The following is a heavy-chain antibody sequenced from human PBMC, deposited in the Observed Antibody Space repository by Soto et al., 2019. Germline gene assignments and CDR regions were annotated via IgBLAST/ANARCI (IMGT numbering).Heavy chain of an antibody. J-gene: IGHJ4*02. CDR2: VTYSGANT. CDR1: GFTFGSYA. CDR3: AKASSAVAGRYYFDY. Sequence: PGGSLRLSCAASGFTFGSYAMSWVRQAPGKGLEWVSLVTYSGANTYYAGSVTGRFTISRDNSRNTLYLQMSSLRVEDTAVYYCAKASSAVAGRYYFDYWGQGTLVTVSS. D-gene: IGHD6-19*01. V-gene: IGHV3-23*01.